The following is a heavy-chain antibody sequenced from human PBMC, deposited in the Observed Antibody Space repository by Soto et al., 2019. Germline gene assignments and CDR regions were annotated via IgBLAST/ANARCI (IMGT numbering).Heavy chain of an antibody. CDR2: ISTSGSPT. V-gene: IGHV3-23*01. CDR3: GGPLGSFAALAGDGFDI. D-gene: IGHD6-25*01. CDR1: GFSFSTYP. J-gene: IGHJ3*02. Sequence: EVQLLEAGGGLVQPGGSLRLSCAASGFSFSTYPMGWVRQAPGKGLEGSSGISTSGSPTFYADFVMGRFTISRDNSRNTLYLQMNSLRDEDTDVYYCGGPLGSFAALAGDGFDIWGQGTLVTVSS.